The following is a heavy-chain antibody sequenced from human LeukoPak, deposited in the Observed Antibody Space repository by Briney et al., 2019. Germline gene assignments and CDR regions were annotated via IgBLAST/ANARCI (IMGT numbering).Heavy chain of an antibody. J-gene: IGHJ3*02. Sequence: GGSLRLSCAASGFTFSSYAMSWVRQAPGKGLEWVSAISGSGGSTYYADSVKGRFTISRGNSKNTLYLQMNSLRAEDTAVYYCAKSITNLDAFDIWGQGTMVTVSS. CDR2: ISGSGGST. V-gene: IGHV3-23*01. D-gene: IGHD1-20*01. CDR1: GFTFSSYA. CDR3: AKSITNLDAFDI.